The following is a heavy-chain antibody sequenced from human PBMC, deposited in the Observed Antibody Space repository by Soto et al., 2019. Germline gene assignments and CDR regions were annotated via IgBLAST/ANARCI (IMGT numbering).Heavy chain of an antibody. CDR2: ISYDGSNK. J-gene: IGHJ1*01. D-gene: IGHD5-18*01. Sequence: QVQLVESGGGVVQPGRSLRLSCAASGFTFSSYGMHWVRQAPGKGLEWGAVISYDGSNKYYADSVKGRFTISRDNSKHTLYLQMNSLSAEDTAVYYCAKDLFSDRIQPGWAQHWGQGTLVTVSS. V-gene: IGHV3-30*18. CDR1: GFTFSSYG. CDR3: AKDLFSDRIQPGWAQH.